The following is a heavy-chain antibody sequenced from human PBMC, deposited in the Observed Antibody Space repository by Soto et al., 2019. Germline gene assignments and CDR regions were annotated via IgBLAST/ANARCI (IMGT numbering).Heavy chain of an antibody. J-gene: IGHJ4*02. D-gene: IGHD4-4*01. CDR3: GRGYRSLDY. CDR2: IYYSGST. V-gene: IGHV4-59*01. Sequence: SVTLSLTCTVSAGSLSSYYWRWIRQPPGKGLGWIGCIYYSGSTNYNPSLTSRVSISVGPSKNQFSLKLNSVTAAQPSAADSGRGYRSLDYWGQGTLGTVAS. CDR1: AGSLSSYY.